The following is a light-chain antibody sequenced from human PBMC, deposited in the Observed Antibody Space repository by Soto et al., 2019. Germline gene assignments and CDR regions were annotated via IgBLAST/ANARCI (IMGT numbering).Light chain of an antibody. CDR2: EAS. J-gene: IGKJ4*01. CDR1: QVIGTY. Sequence: DIRMTQSPSPLSASVGDRVTIACHATQVIGTYLNWYQQKPGKAPKLLIYEASNLETGVPSRFSGSGSGTEFTFTILSLQPEPVATYYCQQYFDAPLTLGGGTKVDIK. V-gene: IGKV1-33*01. CDR3: QQYFDAPLT.